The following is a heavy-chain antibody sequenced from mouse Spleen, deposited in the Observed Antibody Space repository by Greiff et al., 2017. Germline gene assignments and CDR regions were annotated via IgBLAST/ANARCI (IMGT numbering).Heavy chain of an antibody. CDR2: IHPNSGST. Sequence: QVQLQQPGAELVKPGASVKLSCKASGYTFTSYWMHWVKQRPGQGLEWIGMIHPNSGSTNYNEKFKSKATLTVDKSSSTAYMQLSSLTSEDSAVYYCARSLGLYAMDYWGQGTSVTVSS. V-gene: IGHV1-64*01. J-gene: IGHJ4*01. D-gene: IGHD6-2*01. CDR1: GYTFTSYW. CDR3: ARSLGLYAMDY.